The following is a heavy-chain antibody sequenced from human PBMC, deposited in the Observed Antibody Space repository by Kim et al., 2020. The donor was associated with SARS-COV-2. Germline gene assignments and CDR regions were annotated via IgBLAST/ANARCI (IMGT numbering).Heavy chain of an antibody. CDR1: GFTFSIYA. CDR3: AKGTTLIVFDAFDI. Sequence: GGSLRLSCAASGFTFSIYAMSWVRQAPGKGLEWVSTISGGGGSTYYADSVKGRFTISRDNSKNTLFLQMSSLRADDRAVYYCAKGTTLIVFDAFDIWGQGTMVTVSS. D-gene: IGHD3-22*01. V-gene: IGHV3-23*01. CDR2: ISGGGGST. J-gene: IGHJ3*02.